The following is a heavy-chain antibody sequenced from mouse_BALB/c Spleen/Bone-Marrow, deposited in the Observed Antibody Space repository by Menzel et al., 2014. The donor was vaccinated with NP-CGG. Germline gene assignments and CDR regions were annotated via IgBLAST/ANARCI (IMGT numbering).Heavy chain of an antibody. CDR3: ARGYDEGFAY. D-gene: IGHD2-14*01. J-gene: IGHJ3*01. CDR2: IDPANGNT. Sequence: EVQVVESGAELVKPGASVKLSCTASGFNIKDTYMHWVKQRPEQGLEWIGRIDPANGNTKYDPKFQGKATITADTSSNTAYLQPSSLTSEDTAVYYCARGYDEGFAYWGQGTLVTVSA. CDR1: GFNIKDTY. V-gene: IGHV14-3*02.